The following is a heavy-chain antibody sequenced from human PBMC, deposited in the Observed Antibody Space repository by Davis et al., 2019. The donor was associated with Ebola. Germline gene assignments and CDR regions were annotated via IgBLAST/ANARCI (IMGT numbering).Heavy chain of an antibody. J-gene: IGHJ4*02. D-gene: IGHD3-10*01. Sequence: GESLKISCAASGFTFSSYAMLWVRQAPGKGLDWVAVISDDGSTGYSADSVKGRFTISRDNSKNTLYLQMNSLRAEDTAVYYCAKSVPPWFRHFDYWGQGSLVTVSS. V-gene: IGHV3-30-3*02. CDR3: AKSVPPWFRHFDY. CDR2: ISDDGSTG. CDR1: GFTFSSYA.